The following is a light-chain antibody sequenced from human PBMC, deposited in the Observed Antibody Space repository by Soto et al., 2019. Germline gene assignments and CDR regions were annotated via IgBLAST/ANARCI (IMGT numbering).Light chain of an antibody. CDR2: GAS. V-gene: IGKV3-20*01. Sequence: EIVLTQSPGTLSLSPGERATLSCRASQSVSSSYLAWYQQKPGQAPRLLIYGASSRATGIPDRFSGSGCGTDFTLTIRSLEPEDFEEYSWQQYGSSPECFGQGTKLEIK. J-gene: IGKJ2*03. CDR1: QSVSSSY. CDR3: QQYGSSPEC.